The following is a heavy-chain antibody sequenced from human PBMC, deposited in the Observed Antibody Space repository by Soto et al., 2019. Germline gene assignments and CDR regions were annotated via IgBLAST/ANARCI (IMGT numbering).Heavy chain of an antibody. CDR2: INHSGST. J-gene: IGHJ1*01. D-gene: IGHD2-2*01. CDR3: ARRRGKGYCSSTSCLDAEYFQH. Sequence: SETLSLTCAVYGGSFSGYYWSWIRQPPGKGLEWIGEINHSGSTNYNPSLKSRVTISVDTSKNQFSLKLSSVTAADTAVYYCARRRGKGYCSSTSCLDAEYFQHWGQGTLVTVSS. CDR1: GGSFSGYY. V-gene: IGHV4-34*01.